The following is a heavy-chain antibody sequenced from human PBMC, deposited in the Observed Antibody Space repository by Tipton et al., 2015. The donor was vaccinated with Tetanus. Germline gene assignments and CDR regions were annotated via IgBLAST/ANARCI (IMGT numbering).Heavy chain of an antibody. CDR2: SWSDDTDK. J-gene: IGHJ4*02. CDR3: ARGAEWSGGRCFPRDFYI. D-gene: IGHD2-15*01. Sequence: SLRLSCAASGFIVSSYGMHWVRQAPGKGLEWVAVSWSDDTDKYYADSVKGRFTISRDNSKNTLYLQMNSLRAEETAVYHCARGAEWSGGRCFPRDFYIWGQGTPVPVSP. CDR1: GFIVSSYG. V-gene: IGHV3-33*01.